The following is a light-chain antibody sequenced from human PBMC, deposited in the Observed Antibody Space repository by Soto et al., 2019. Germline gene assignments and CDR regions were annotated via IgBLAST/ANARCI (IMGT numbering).Light chain of an antibody. J-gene: IGLJ2*01. V-gene: IGLV2-14*01. CDR3: SSYTSKSSLI. CDR1: MRDVGAYNL. Sequence: QSALTQPASVSGSPGQSITISCAGTMRDVGAYNLVSRYQQHPGRAPQLIIYEVRNRPSGISFRSSGSKSGNTASLTISGLQAEDEADYYCSSYTSKSSLIFGGGTKVTVL. CDR2: EVR.